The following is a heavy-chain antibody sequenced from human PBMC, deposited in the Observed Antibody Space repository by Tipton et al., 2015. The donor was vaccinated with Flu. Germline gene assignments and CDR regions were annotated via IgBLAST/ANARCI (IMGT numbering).Heavy chain of an antibody. V-gene: IGHV1-69*18. CDR1: GVLFNYYA. CDR2: IIPMFGSS. D-gene: IGHD3-16*02. CDR3: ARGEKGIYGTSLFY. Sequence: QVQLVQSGAEVKKPGSSVKVSCTASGVLFNYYAITWVRQAPGQGLEWMGRIIPMFGSSNYAQNFQGRVTITADESTRTAYMEVSSLTSEDTAVYYCARGEKGIYGTSLFYWGQGTLVTVSS. J-gene: IGHJ4*02.